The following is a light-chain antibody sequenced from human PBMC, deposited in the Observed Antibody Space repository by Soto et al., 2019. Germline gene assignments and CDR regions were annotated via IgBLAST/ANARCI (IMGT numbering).Light chain of an antibody. CDR3: AAWDDSLNAFYV. Sequence: QSVLTQPPSVSGTPGQRVTISCSGSRSNIGSNTVNWYQDLPGTAPKLLVYDNHHRPSGVPDRFSGSKSGTSASLAISGLQSEDEAEYYCAAWDDSLNAFYVFGTGT. CDR2: DNH. CDR1: RSNIGSNT. V-gene: IGLV1-44*01. J-gene: IGLJ1*01.